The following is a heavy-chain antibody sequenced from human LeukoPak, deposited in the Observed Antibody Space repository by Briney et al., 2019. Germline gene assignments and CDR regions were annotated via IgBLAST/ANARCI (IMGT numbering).Heavy chain of an antibody. V-gene: IGHV4-59*01. D-gene: IGHD3-22*01. J-gene: IGHJ5*02. CDR1: GGSISSYF. Sequence: PSETLSLTSTVSGGSISSYFWSWVRQPPGMGLEWIGYVYYSGSPNYNPSLKSRVTISVDTSKNQFSLRLRSVTAADTAVYYCARVFDDYYDSSADPPLGFDPWGQGTLVTVSS. CDR2: VYYSGSP. CDR3: ARVFDDYYDSSADPPLGFDP.